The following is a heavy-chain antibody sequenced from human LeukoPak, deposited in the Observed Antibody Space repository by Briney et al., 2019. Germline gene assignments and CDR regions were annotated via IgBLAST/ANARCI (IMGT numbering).Heavy chain of an antibody. J-gene: IGHJ5*02. CDR2: ITGSGSFV. Sequence: PGGSLRLSCSASGFTFSSYAMHWVRQAPGKGLEWVSSITGSGSFVYYADSVKGRFTISRDNAKNSLFLQMNSLRAEDTAVYYCARDSSGPWFDPWGQGTLVTVSS. CDR3: ARDSSGPWFDP. D-gene: IGHD6-6*01. V-gene: IGHV3-21*01. CDR1: GFTFSSYA.